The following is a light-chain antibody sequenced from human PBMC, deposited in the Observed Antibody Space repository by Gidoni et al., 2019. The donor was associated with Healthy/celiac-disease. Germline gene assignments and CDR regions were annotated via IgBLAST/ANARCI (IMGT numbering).Light chain of an antibody. Sequence: GDRVTIPCRASQSISSWLAWYQQKPGKAPKLLIYDASSLESGVPSRFSGSGSGTEFTLTISSLQPDDFATYYCQQYNSYAGTFXXXTKVEIK. CDR3: QQYNSYAGT. V-gene: IGKV1-5*01. J-gene: IGKJ1*01. CDR1: QSISSW. CDR2: DAS.